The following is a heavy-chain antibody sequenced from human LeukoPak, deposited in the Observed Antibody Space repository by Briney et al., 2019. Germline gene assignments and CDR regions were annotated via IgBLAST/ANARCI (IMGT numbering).Heavy chain of an antibody. D-gene: IGHD1-26*01. CDR3: ARSSVGARRRIDY. Sequence: GASVKVSCKASGYTFTSYDINWERQATGQGLEWMGWMNPNSGNTGYAQKFQGRVTMTRSTSINTAYMELNSLTSEDTAVYYCARSSVGARRRIDYWGQGSLVTVSS. CDR2: MNPNSGNT. J-gene: IGHJ4*02. V-gene: IGHV1-8*01. CDR1: GYTFTSYD.